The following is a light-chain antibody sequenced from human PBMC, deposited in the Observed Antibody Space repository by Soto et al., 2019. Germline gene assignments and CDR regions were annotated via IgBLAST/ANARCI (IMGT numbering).Light chain of an antibody. J-gene: IGKJ1*01. V-gene: IGKV3-15*01. CDR2: GAF. CDR1: QSVSSN. Sequence: EIVFTQSPCTLSLSPGGRATLSCRASQSVSSNLAWYQQKPGQAPSLLIYGAFTRATGIPARFSGTGSGTEFTLTISSLQSEDFALYYCQQYNDWPLTFGQGTKVDIK. CDR3: QQYNDWPLT.